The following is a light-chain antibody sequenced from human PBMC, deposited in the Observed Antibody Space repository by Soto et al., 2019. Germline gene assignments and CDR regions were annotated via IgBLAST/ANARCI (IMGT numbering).Light chain of an antibody. CDR1: SNNVGNYNL. CDR2: EVY. CDR3: CSYAGSDTYV. Sequence: QSVLTQPASLSGSPGQSITISCTGTSNNVGNYNLVSWYQQHPGKAPKLMIYEVYKRPPGVSNRFSGSKSGITASLTISGLQAEDEGDYYCCSYAGSDTYVFGTGTKVTVL. J-gene: IGLJ1*01. V-gene: IGLV2-23*02.